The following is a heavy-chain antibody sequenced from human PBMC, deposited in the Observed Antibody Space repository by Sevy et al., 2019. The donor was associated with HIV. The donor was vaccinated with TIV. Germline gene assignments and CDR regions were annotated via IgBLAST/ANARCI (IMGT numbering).Heavy chain of an antibody. J-gene: IGHJ4*01. CDR2: IRAENSGT. D-gene: IGHD4-17*01. CDR3: GRDYAVAFDH. Sequence: GGSLRLSCVASGFDFRTYPMNWVRQAPGKGLEWISNIRAENSGTNYADSVKGRFTVSRDNAQNSLYLQMNSLRVEDSAVYDCGRDYAVAFDHWGHGVLVTVSS. CDR1: GFDFRTYP. V-gene: IGHV3-48*04.